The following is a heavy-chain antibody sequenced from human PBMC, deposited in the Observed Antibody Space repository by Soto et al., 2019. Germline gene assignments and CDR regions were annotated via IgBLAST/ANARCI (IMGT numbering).Heavy chain of an antibody. Sequence: EVQLVESGGGLAQPGGSLRLSCAASGFTFSDHYMDWVRQAPGKGLEWGGRIRKRTNSYTTEYAASVKGRFTISRDDSKNSLYLQMNSLTNDDTAVYYCARVMVVAGHYYFDYWGQGTLVTVSS. CDR3: ARVMVVAGHYYFDY. CDR2: IRKRTNSYTT. V-gene: IGHV3-72*01. J-gene: IGHJ4*02. CDR1: GFTFSDHY. D-gene: IGHD6-19*01.